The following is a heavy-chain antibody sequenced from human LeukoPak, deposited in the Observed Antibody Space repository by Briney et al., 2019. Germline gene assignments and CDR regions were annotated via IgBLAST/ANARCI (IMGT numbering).Heavy chain of an antibody. CDR1: GFTFSSYW. D-gene: IGHD3-22*01. V-gene: IGHV3-7*01. CDR2: IKEDGSER. CDR3: ARDLSGYYDSSGYGPDY. J-gene: IGHJ4*02. Sequence: GGSLRLSCAASGFTFSSYWMSWVRQAPGKGLEWVANIKEDGSERYYVDSVKGRFTISRDNAKNSLYLQMNTLRAEDTAVYYCARDLSGYYDSSGYGPDYWGQGTLVTVSS.